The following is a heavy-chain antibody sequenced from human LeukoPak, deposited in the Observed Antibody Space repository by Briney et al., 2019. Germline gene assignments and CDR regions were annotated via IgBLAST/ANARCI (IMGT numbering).Heavy chain of an antibody. Sequence: PGGSLRLSCAASGFTFSSYSMNWVRQAPGKGLEWVSSISSSSSYIYYADSVKGRFTISRDNAKNSLYLQMNSLRAEDTAVYYCARDRLPSGLYAVVDAFDIWGQGTMVTVSS. V-gene: IGHV3-21*01. CDR1: GFTFSSYS. CDR3: ARDRLPSGLYAVVDAFDI. CDR2: ISSSSSYI. D-gene: IGHD2-8*01. J-gene: IGHJ3*02.